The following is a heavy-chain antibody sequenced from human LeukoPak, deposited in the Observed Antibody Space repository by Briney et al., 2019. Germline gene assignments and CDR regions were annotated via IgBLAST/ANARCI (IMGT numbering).Heavy chain of an antibody. CDR1: GFTVSSNY. J-gene: IGHJ3*02. CDR3: ARSYYYDSSGWDAFDI. D-gene: IGHD3-22*01. Sequence: RGSLRLSCAASGFTVSSNYMSWVRQAPGKGLEWVSVIYSGGSTYYAESVKGRFTISRHNSKNTLYLQMNSLRAEDTAVYYCARSYYYDSSGWDAFDIWGQGTMVTVSS. V-gene: IGHV3-53*04. CDR2: IYSGGST.